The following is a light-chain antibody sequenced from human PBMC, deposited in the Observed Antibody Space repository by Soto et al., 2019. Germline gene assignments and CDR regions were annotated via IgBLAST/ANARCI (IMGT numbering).Light chain of an antibody. CDR2: GAS. Sequence: DIQMTQSPSPLSASVGDRVSITCRASQSISNWLAWYQQKPGKAPKLLIYGASGLQSGVPSRFSGSGSGTDVTLTISSLQPEEFASYYCHQAYSSPRTSGQGTKV. V-gene: IGKV1-5*01. J-gene: IGKJ1*01. CDR3: HQAYSSPRT. CDR1: QSISNW.